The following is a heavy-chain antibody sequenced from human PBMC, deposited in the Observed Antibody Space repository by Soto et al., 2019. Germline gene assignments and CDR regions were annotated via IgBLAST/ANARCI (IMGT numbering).Heavy chain of an antibody. CDR2: ISYDENNR. CDR3: ARAMDTAMASKDNWFDP. V-gene: IGHV3-30-3*01. D-gene: IGHD5-18*01. Sequence: QVQLVESGGGVVQPGRSLRLSCAASGFTFRSYAMHWVRQAPGKGLEWVAVISYDENNRYYTDSVKGRFTISRDNSKNRLYLQVNSLRAEDTAVYYCARAMDTAMASKDNWFDPWGQGTLVTVSS. J-gene: IGHJ5*02. CDR1: GFTFRSYA.